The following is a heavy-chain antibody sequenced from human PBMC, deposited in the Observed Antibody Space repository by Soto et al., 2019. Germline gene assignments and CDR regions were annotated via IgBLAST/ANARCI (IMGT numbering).Heavy chain of an antibody. CDR2: ISAYNGNT. CDR3: AREVDYYDSSGYLH. J-gene: IGHJ4*02. V-gene: IGHV1-18*04. CDR1: GYTFTSYG. D-gene: IGHD3-22*01. Sequence: AASVKVSCKASGYTFTSYGISWVRQAPGQGLEWMGWISAYNGNTNYAQKLQGRVTMTTDTSTSTAYMELRSLRSDDTAVYYCAREVDYYDSSGYLHWGQGTLVTVSS.